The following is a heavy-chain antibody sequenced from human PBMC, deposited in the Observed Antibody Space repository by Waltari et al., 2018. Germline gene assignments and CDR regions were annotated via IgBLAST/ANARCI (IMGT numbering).Heavy chain of an antibody. V-gene: IGHV1-58*02. D-gene: IGHD3-22*01. CDR2: IVVGSGNT. Sequence: QLVQSGAEVKKPGASVKVSCKASGYNFTSSAMQWVRPARGQRLEWIGWIVVGSGNTNYAQKFQERVTITRDMSTSTAYMELSSLRSEDTAVYYCAAGFYDSSGYYADYWGQGTLVTVSS. CDR3: AAGFYDSSGYYADY. J-gene: IGHJ4*02. CDR1: GYNFTSSA.